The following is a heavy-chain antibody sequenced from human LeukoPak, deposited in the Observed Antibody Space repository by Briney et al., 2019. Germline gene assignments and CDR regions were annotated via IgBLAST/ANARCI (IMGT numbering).Heavy chain of an antibody. CDR3: AREYSYGYSYYFDY. Sequence: SETLSLTCTVSVGSISTYYWSWIRQPPGKGQEWIGFIHYSGSTKYNPSLNSRVTISVDTSKNQFSLTLSSVTAADTAVYYCAREYSYGYSYYFDYWGQGTLVTVSS. CDR2: IHYSGST. CDR1: VGSISTYY. J-gene: IGHJ4*02. V-gene: IGHV4-59*01. D-gene: IGHD5-18*01.